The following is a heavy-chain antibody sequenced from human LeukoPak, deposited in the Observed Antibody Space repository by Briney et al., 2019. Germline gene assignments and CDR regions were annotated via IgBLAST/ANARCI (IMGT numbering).Heavy chain of an antibody. Sequence: SQTLSLTCAISGDSVSSNSAAWNWIRQSPSRGLEWLGRTYYRSKWYNDYAVAVKSRIIINPDTSKNQFSLQLNSVTPEDTAVYYCARDPAAVAGKGGFDYWGPGTLVTVSS. CDR1: GDSVSSNSAA. V-gene: IGHV6-1*01. J-gene: IGHJ4*02. CDR2: TYYRSKWYN. CDR3: ARDPAAVAGKGGFDY. D-gene: IGHD6-19*01.